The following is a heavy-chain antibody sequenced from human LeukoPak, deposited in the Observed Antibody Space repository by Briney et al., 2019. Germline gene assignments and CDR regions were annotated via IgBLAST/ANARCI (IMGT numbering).Heavy chain of an antibody. D-gene: IGHD3-22*01. CDR1: SGSISSGGYY. J-gene: IGHJ6*02. Sequence: SETLSLTCTVSSGSISSGGYYWSWIRQHPGKGLEWIGYIYYSGSTYYNPSLKSRVTISVDTSKNQFSLKLSSVTAADTAVYYCARGSSGYYNGMDVWGQGTTVTVSS. CDR2: IYYSGST. CDR3: ARGSSGYYNGMDV. V-gene: IGHV4-31*03.